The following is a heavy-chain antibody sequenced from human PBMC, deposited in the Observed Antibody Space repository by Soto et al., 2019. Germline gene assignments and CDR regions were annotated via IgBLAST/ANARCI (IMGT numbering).Heavy chain of an antibody. J-gene: IGHJ6*02. Sequence: GGSLRLSCAASGFTFSSYSMNWVRQAPGKGLEWVSYISSSSSYIYYADSVKGRFTISSDNAKNSLYLQMNSLRAEDTAVYYCARWYSSSGWDGMDVWGQGTTVTVSS. CDR1: GFTFSSYS. V-gene: IGHV3-21*01. D-gene: IGHD6-13*01. CDR2: ISSSSSYI. CDR3: ARWYSSSGWDGMDV.